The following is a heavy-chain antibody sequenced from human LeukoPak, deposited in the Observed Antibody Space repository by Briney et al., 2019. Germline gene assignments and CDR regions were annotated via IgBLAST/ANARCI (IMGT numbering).Heavy chain of an antibody. CDR1: GFTFSSYE. CDR3: ARAPAGTAPMDV. V-gene: IGHV3-66*01. CDR2: IYAGGKT. J-gene: IGHJ6*02. Sequence: PGGSLRLSCAASGFTFSSYEMNWVRQAPGKGLEWVSVIYAGGKTYYADSVKGRTTISRDNSNTTLYLQMNSLRVEDTAVYYCARAPAGTAPMDVWGQGTTVTVSS. D-gene: IGHD1-1*01.